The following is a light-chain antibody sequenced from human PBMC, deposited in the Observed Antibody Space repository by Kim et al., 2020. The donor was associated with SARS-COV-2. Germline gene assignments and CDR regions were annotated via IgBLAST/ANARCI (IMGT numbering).Light chain of an antibody. CDR1: NIGIKP. V-gene: IGLV3-21*04. CDR3: QVWDTSSDHRV. J-gene: IGLJ3*02. CDR2: YDS. Sequence: SYELTKPPSVSVAPGKTARITCGGNNIGIKPVHWYQHNPGQAPVLVIYYDSDRPSGIPERFSGSNSGNTATLTITRVEAGDEADYYCQVWDTSSDHRVFGGGTQLTVL.